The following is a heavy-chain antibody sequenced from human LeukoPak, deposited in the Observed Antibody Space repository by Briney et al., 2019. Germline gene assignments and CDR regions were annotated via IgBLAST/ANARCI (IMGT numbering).Heavy chain of an antibody. D-gene: IGHD3-3*01. J-gene: IGHJ4*02. CDR1: GYSIRSGYH. Sequence: SETLSLTCTVSGYSIRSGYHWVWIRQPPGKGLEWIGSIYHSGSTYYNPSLKSRVTISVDTSKNQFSLKLSSVTAADTAVYYCARPISSQGYFGVVIDWGQGTLVTVSS. CDR2: IYHSGST. V-gene: IGHV4-38-2*02. CDR3: ARPISSQGYFGVVID.